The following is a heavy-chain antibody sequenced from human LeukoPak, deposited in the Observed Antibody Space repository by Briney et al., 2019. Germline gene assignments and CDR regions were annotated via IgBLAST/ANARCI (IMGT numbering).Heavy chain of an antibody. CDR2: IRSKAYGGTT. J-gene: IGHJ4*02. V-gene: IGHV3-49*04. Sequence: PSGGSLRLSCTVSGFTFGDYTMGWVRQAPGKGLEWVGFIRSKAYGGTTQYAASVKGRFTISRDDSEGVAYLQMNSLKTEDTAVYYCTRDQTPYYWGQGTLVTVSS. CDR3: TRDQTPYY. CDR1: GFTFGDYT.